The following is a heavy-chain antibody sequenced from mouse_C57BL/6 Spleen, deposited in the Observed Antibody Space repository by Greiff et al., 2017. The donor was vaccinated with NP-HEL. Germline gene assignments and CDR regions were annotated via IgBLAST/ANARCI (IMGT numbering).Heavy chain of an antibody. V-gene: IGHV1-80*01. CDR3: ARDYGSSYEGFAY. CDR2: IYPGDGDT. CDR1: GYAFSSYW. J-gene: IGHJ3*01. Sequence: SGASVKISCKASGYAFSSYWMNWVKQRPGKGLEWIGQIYPGDGDTNYNGKFKGKATLTADKSSSTAYMQLSSLTSEDSAVYFCARDYGSSYEGFAYWGQGTLVTVSA. D-gene: IGHD1-1*01.